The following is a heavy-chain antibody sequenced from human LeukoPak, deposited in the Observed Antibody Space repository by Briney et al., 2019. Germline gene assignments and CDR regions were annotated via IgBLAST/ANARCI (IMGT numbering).Heavy chain of an antibody. D-gene: IGHD3-22*01. CDR1: GASFSSGDQY. V-gene: IGHV4-31*03. CDR2: IHPSGTL. Sequence: PSQTLSLTCTVSGASFSSGDQYGNWIRQSPGKGLEWIGSIHPSGTLYSNPSLESRVTISIDRSKNQFSLNLNSVTAADTAVYFCSRGLDSRKLGYWGQGTLVTVSS. J-gene: IGHJ4*02. CDR3: SRGLDSRKLGY.